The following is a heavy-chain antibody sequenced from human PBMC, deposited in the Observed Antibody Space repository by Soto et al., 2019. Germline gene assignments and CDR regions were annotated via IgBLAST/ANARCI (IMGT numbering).Heavy chain of an antibody. Sequence: PSETLSLTCAVYGGSFSGYYWSWIRQPPGKGLEWIGEINHSGSTNYNPSLKSRVTISVDTSKNQSSLKLSSVTAADTAVYYCARGRAPWIAVAGPFDYWGQGTLVTVSS. CDR3: ARGRAPWIAVAGPFDY. CDR2: INHSGST. D-gene: IGHD6-19*01. V-gene: IGHV4-34*01. CDR1: GGSFSGYY. J-gene: IGHJ4*02.